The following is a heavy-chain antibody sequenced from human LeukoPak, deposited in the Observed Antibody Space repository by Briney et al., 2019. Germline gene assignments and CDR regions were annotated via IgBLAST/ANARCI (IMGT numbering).Heavy chain of an antibody. CDR2: IYPGDSDT. Sequence: GESLKISCKGSGSCFTSYWIGWVRQMPGKGLGWMGIIYPGDSDTRYSPSFQGQVTISADKSISTAYLQWSSLKASDTAMYYCARRGYSYGHNWFDPWGQGTLVTVSS. CDR1: GSCFTSYW. J-gene: IGHJ5*02. D-gene: IGHD5-18*01. V-gene: IGHV5-51*01. CDR3: ARRGYSYGHNWFDP.